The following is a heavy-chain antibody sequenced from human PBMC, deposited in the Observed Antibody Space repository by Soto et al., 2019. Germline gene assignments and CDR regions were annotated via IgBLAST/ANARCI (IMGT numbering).Heavy chain of an antibody. CDR2: INHSGST. CDR1: GGSFSGYY. CDR3: ARDQITFRFDY. J-gene: IGHJ4*02. V-gene: IGHV4-34*01. D-gene: IGHD3-10*01. Sequence: QVQLQQCGAGLLKPSETLSLTCAVYGGSFSGYYWTWIRQPPGTGLAWIGEINHSGSTNYNPSLNSRVSISVGTPNSQFSRKRTSVTAADTAFYYCARDQITFRFDYWGQGTLVTVCS.